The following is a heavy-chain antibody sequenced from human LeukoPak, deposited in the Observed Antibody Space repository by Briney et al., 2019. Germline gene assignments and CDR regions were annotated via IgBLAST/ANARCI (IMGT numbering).Heavy chain of an antibody. CDR2: ISYDGSNK. V-gene: IGHV3-30*18. Sequence: GRSLRLSCAASGFTFSSYGMHWARQAPGKGLEWVAVISYDGSNKYYADSVKGRFTISRDNSKNTLYLQMNGLRAEDTAVYYCAKDRLTTVNYYYYGMDVWGQGTTVTVSS. CDR1: GFTFSSYG. D-gene: IGHD4-11*01. J-gene: IGHJ6*02. CDR3: AKDRLTTVNYYYYGMDV.